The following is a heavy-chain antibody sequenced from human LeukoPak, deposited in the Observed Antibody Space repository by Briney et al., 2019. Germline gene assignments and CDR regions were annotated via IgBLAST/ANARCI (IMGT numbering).Heavy chain of an antibody. J-gene: IGHJ6*03. CDR1: GGSISSSSYY. CDR2: IYYSGST. CDR3: ALRGSGWKYYYYYVDV. V-gene: IGHV4-39*01. Sequence: SETLSLTCTVSGGSISSSSYYWGWIRQPPGKGLEWIGSIYYSGSTYYNPSLKSRVTISVDTSKNQFSLKLSSVTAADTAVYYCALRGSGWKYYYYYVDVGGKGTTVTVSS. D-gene: IGHD6-19*01.